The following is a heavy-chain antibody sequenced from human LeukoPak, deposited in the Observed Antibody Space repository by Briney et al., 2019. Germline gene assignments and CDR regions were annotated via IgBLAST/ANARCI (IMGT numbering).Heavy chain of an antibody. CDR3: ARLPMVRGVIGWFDP. J-gene: IGHJ5*02. V-gene: IGHV4-39*01. D-gene: IGHD3-10*01. CDR2: IYYSGST. Sequence: SETLSLTCAVSGGSTSSSSHYWGWIRQPPGKGLEWIGSIYYSGSTYYNPSLKSRVTISVDTSKNQFSLKLSSVTAADTAVYYCARLPMVRGVIGWFDPWGQGTLVTVSS. CDR1: GGSTSSSSHY.